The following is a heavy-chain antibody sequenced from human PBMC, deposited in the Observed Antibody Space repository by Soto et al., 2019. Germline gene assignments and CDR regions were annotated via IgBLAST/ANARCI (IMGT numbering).Heavy chain of an antibody. Sequence: GGSLRLSCVASGFTFDDHAMYWVRQAPGKGLEWVSGITWNSGSMVYADSVKGRFTISRDNAKNSLYLQMNSLRTEDTALYWCAKDLGYYDFWSGYQNWGQGTQVTVSS. CDR3: AKDLGYYDFWSGYQN. CDR2: ITWNSGSM. V-gene: IGHV3-9*01. J-gene: IGHJ4*02. D-gene: IGHD3-3*01. CDR1: GFTFDDHA.